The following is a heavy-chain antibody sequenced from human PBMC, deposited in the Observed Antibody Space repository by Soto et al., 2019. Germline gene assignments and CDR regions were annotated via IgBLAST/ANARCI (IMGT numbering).Heavy chain of an antibody. V-gene: IGHV3-30*18. CDR1: GSILITFG. CDR2: ISYDGTIQ. J-gene: IGHJ4*02. Sequence: QVQLVESGGGLFQLGRPLRLSFEASGSILITFGRNWVARPPGKGLEWLAVISYDGTIQYYVDSVKGRFTISRDNSNNTLFLQMNSLRPEDTAVYFCAKSRPGSSWYEGDSWGQGTLVTVSS. CDR3: AKSRPGSSWYEGDS. D-gene: IGHD6-13*01.